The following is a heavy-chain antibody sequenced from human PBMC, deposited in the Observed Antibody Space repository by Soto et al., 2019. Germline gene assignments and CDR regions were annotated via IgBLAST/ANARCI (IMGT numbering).Heavy chain of an antibody. CDR3: DRDLTGGPTYYDFWSGYSPVDY. Sequence: ASVKVSCKASGYTFTSYYMHWVRQAPGQGLEWMGIIDPSGGSTSYAQKFQGRVSMTRDTSTSTVYMDLSSLRSEDTAVYYCDRDLTGGPTYYDFWSGYSPVDYWGLGTLVTVSS. V-gene: IGHV1-46*03. CDR2: IDPSGGST. D-gene: IGHD3-3*01. J-gene: IGHJ4*02. CDR1: GYTFTSYY.